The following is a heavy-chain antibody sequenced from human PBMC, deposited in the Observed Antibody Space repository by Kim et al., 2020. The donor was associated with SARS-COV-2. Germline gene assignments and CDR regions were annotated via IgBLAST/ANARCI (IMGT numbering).Heavy chain of an antibody. J-gene: IGHJ6*02. CDR3: ARNLVRRGGLDV. V-gene: IGHV3-21*01. CDR2: IISSSSYI. Sequence: GGSLRLSCAASGFTFSSYSMTWVRQAPGKGLEWVSSIISSSSYIYYADSVKGRFTISRDNSKNSLYLHLNSLRADDTAVYYCARNLVRRGGLDVWGQGTTVTVYS. D-gene: IGHD2-2*01. CDR1: GFTFSSYS.